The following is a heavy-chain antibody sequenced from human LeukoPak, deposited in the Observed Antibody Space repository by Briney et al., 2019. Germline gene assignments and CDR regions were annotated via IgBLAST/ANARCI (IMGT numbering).Heavy chain of an antibody. CDR2: IDASDSYT. J-gene: IGHJ5*02. CDR1: GYSFTNYR. V-gene: IGHV5-10-1*01. D-gene: IGHD5-18*01. Sequence: GESLRISCKGSGYSFTNYRISWVRHMPGRGLEWMGWIDASDSYTNYSPSFQGHVTISADKSSSTAYLRWSSLKASDTAIYYCARHVLYSYGPQWWFDPWGQGTLATVSS. CDR3: ARHVLYSYGPQWWFDP.